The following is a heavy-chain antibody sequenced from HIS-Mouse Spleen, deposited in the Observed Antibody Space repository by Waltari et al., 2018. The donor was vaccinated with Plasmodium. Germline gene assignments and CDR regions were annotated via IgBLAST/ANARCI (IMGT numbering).Heavy chain of an antibody. CDR3: ARESSSSWYFDY. Sequence: EVQLVESGGGLVKPGGSLRLSCAASGFTFCSYSMNWFRQAPGKGLEWVSSISSSSSYIYYADSVKGRFTISRDNAKNSLYLQMNSLRAEDTAVYYCARESSSSWYFDYWGQGTLVTVSS. J-gene: IGHJ4*02. CDR2: ISSSSSYI. CDR1: GFTFCSYS. V-gene: IGHV3-21*01. D-gene: IGHD6-13*01.